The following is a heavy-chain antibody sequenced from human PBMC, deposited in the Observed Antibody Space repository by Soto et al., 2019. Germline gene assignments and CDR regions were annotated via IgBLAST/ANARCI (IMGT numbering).Heavy chain of an antibody. V-gene: IGHV4-30-4*01. CDR1: GGSISSGDYY. CDR2: IYYSGST. Sequence: SETLSLTCTVSGGSISSGDYYWSWIRQPPGKGLEWIGYIYYSGSTYYNPSLKSRVTISVDTSKNQFSLKLSSVTAADTAVYYCARATIVLLPAAMVSHWFDPWGPGTLVPVSS. CDR3: ARATIVLLPAAMVSHWFDP. D-gene: IGHD2-2*01. J-gene: IGHJ5*02.